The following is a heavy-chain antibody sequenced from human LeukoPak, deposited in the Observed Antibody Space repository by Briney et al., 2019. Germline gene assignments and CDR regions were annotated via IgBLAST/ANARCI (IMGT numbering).Heavy chain of an antibody. D-gene: IGHD3-9*01. CDR1: AFSFSDYN. J-gene: IGHJ3*01. Sequence: GGSLRLSCAASAFSFSDYNMNWVRQAPGKGLEWVSSITSTGSYIYYADSVKGRFTISRDNAKTSLYLQMNSLRAEDTAVYYCAKGPYYNILTGYRKGGAFDVWGRGTMVTVSS. CDR2: ITSTGSYI. CDR3: AKGPYYNILTGYRKGGAFDV. V-gene: IGHV3-21*01.